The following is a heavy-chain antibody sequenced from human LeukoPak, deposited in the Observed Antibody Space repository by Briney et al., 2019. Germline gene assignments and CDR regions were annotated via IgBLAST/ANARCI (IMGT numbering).Heavy chain of an antibody. D-gene: IGHD3-22*01. CDR2: ISYDGSDK. Sequence: GGSLRLSCAASAFTFNSYTMHWVRQAPGKGLEWVALISYDGSDKYYADSVRGRFTVSRDNSKNTLYLQMNSLRSDDTAVYYCARGSPPRRNYDSRGYYSYYFDYWGQGTLVTVSS. V-gene: IGHV3-30*04. CDR3: ARGSPPRRNYDSRGYYSYYFDY. CDR1: AFTFNSYT. J-gene: IGHJ4*02.